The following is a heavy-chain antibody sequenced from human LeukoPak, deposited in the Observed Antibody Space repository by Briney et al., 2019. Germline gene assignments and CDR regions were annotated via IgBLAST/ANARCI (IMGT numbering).Heavy chain of an antibody. D-gene: IGHD3-10*01. J-gene: IGHJ3*02. CDR2: IYYSGST. CDR3: ASEPYGSGSFLGAFDI. V-gene: IGHV4-59*08. CDR1: GDSISGNY. Sequence: SETLSLTCTVSGDSISGNYWTWIRQPPGKGLEWIGYIYYSGSTYYNPSLKSRVTISIDTSKNQFSLKLSSVTAADTAVYYCASEPYGSGSFLGAFDIWGQGTMVTVSS.